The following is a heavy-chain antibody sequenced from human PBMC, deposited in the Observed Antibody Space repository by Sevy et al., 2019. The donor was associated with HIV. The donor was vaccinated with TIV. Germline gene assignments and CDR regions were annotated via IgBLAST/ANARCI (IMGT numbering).Heavy chain of an antibody. CDR1: GGSISSYY. J-gene: IGHJ6*02. CDR3: ARVAGDYDILTGPFYYYYGMDV. CDR2: IYYSGST. V-gene: IGHV4-59*01. D-gene: IGHD3-9*01. Sequence: SETLSLTCTVSGGSISSYYWSWIRQPPGKGLEWIGYIYYSGSTNYNPSLKSRVTISVDTSKNQFSLKLSSVTAADTAVYYCARVAGDYDILTGPFYYYYGMDVWGQWTTVTVSS.